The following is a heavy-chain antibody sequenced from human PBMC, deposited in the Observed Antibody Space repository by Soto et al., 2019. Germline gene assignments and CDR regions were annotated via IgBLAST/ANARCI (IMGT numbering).Heavy chain of an antibody. J-gene: IGHJ6*02. CDR3: ARERTSKGGLDI. CDR2: IISGGTRA. Sequence: EVQLVESGGGLVQPGGSLRLSCAASGFTFSSDWMNWVRQSPGKGLEWVSRIISGGTRATYADFVKGRFTITRDNAKNSLYLQMHSMTDDYTAVYYCARERTSKGGLDIWGQGTTVTVAS. V-gene: IGHV3-74*01. CDR1: GFTFSSDW.